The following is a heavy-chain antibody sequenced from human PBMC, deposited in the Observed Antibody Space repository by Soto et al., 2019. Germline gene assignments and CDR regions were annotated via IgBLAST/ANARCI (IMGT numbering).Heavy chain of an antibody. J-gene: IGHJ5*01. Sequence: SSETLSLTCSVSGDSISNLDYFWAWIRQPPGQALEYIGYIYKSATTYYNPSFESRVAISVDTSKSQFSLNVTSVTTADTAVYFCARGRYCLTGRCFPNWFDSWGQGALVTVSS. V-gene: IGHV4-30-4*01. CDR2: IYKSATT. CDR1: GDSISNLDYF. D-gene: IGHD7-27*01. CDR3: ARGRYCLTGRCFPNWFDS.